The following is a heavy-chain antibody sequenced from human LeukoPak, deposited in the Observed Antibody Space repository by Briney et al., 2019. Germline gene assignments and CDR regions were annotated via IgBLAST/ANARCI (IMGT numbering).Heavy chain of an antibody. D-gene: IGHD2-15*01. CDR1: GYTFTGYY. Sequence: GASVKVSCKASGYTFTGYYMHWVRQAPGRGLEWMGWINPNSGGTNYAQKFQGRVTMTGDTSISTAYMELSRLRSDDTAVYYCARSQDLLDYWGQGTLVTVSS. CDR2: INPNSGGT. CDR3: ARSQDLLDY. V-gene: IGHV1-2*02. J-gene: IGHJ4*02.